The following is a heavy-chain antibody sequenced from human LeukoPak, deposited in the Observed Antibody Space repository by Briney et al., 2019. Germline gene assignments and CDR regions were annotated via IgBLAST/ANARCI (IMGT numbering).Heavy chain of an antibody. Sequence: GRSLRLSCAASGFTFSSYGMHWVRQAPGKGLEWVAVISYDGSNEYYADSVKGRFTISRDNSKNTLYLQMSSLRAEDTAVYYCAKVGLGYCSSTSCYAFDYWGQGTLVTVSS. CDR2: ISYDGSNE. CDR3: AKVGLGYCSSTSCYAFDY. D-gene: IGHD2-2*01. V-gene: IGHV3-30*18. CDR1: GFTFSSYG. J-gene: IGHJ4*02.